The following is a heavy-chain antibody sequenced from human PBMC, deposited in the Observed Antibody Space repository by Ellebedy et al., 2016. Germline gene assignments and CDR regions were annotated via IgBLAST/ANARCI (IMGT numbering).Heavy chain of an antibody. J-gene: IGHJ6*02. Sequence: ASVKVSCKTSGYTFINYHIHWVRQAPGQGLEWMGTINPSGGSASYAQKFQERVTITRDMSTSTAYMELSSLRSEDTAVYYCAAAAGHPNYYYYGMDVWGQGTTVTVSS. V-gene: IGHV1-46*01. CDR1: GYTFINYH. CDR3: AAAAGHPNYYYYGMDV. D-gene: IGHD1-14*01. CDR2: INPSGGSA.